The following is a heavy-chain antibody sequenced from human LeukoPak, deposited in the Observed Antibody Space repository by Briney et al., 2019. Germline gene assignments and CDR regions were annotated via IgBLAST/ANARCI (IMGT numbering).Heavy chain of an antibody. CDR3: AREGVGGYIEAFDY. V-gene: IGHV3-21*01. CDR2: IDSSSRSI. D-gene: IGHD5-12*01. Sequence: GGSLRLSCAASGFTFSIYSMNWVRQAPGKGLEWVSAIDSSSRSIYYADSVKGRFTVSRDDAKNSLHLQMNSLRAEDTAVYYCAREGVGGYIEAFDYWGQGTLVTVSS. J-gene: IGHJ4*02. CDR1: GFTFSIYS.